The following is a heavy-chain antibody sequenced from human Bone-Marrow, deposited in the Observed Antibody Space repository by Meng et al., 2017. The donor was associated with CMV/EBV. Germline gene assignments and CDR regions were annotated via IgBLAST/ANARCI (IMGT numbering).Heavy chain of an antibody. J-gene: IGHJ4*01. D-gene: IGHD1-26*01. CDR1: GFTFSSYA. CDR3: AGMWEGGY. V-gene: IGHV3-7*01. CDR2: IEGDGNTK. Sequence: GGSLRLSCAAAGFTFSSYAMSWVRQAPWKGLEWVADIEGDGNTKYYADAVKGRCTISRDNDKKALYLQINALRVEDTAVYDCAGMWEGGYWGQGTMVTVSS.